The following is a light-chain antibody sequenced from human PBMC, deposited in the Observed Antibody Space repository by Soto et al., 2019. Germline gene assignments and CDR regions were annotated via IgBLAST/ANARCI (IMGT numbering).Light chain of an antibody. CDR2: DAS. V-gene: IGKV1-5*01. CDR1: QSISSW. Sequence: IKMNQSPSTLSASVGDRVTITCRASQSISSWLAWYQQKPGKAPKLLIYDASSLESGVPSRFRGSGSGTEFSLTISSLQPDDFATYYCQQYNSYPWTFGQGTKVDIK. CDR3: QQYNSYPWT. J-gene: IGKJ1*01.